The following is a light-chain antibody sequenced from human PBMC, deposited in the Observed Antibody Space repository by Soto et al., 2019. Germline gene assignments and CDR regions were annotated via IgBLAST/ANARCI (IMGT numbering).Light chain of an antibody. J-gene: IGLJ2*01. CDR2: NNN. CDR1: SSNIGNNY. Sequence: QSVLTQPPSVSAAPGQTVTISCSGSSSNIGNNYVSWYQQLPGTAPKLLIYNNNKRPSGIPDRFSGSKSGTSATLGITGLQTGDEDDYYCGTWDSSLSAGLFGGGTKLTVL. V-gene: IGLV1-51*01. CDR3: GTWDSSLSAGL.